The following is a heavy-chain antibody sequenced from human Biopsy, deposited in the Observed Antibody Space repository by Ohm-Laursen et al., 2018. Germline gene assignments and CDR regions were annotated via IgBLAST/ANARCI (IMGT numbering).Heavy chain of an antibody. V-gene: IGHV4-34*01. Sequence: TLSLTCSVYGGSFSGYSWSWNCQRQGQGLEGVGEINHSGSTNSNPTRKSRVTITVDTSKNQYSLKLSSVSVADTAFFYCGKRGSGGRSFDYWGQGSLVTVSS. CDR1: GGSFSGYS. CDR2: INHSGST. J-gene: IGHJ4*02. CDR3: GKRGSGGRSFDY. D-gene: IGHD2-15*01.